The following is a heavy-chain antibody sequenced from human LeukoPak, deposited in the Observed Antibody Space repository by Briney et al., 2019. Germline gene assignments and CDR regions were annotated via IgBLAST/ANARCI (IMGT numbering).Heavy chain of an antibody. V-gene: IGHV4-59*01. CDR2: IYYSGST. Sequence: MSSETLSLTCTVSGGSISSYYWSWIRQPPGKGLEWIGYIYYSGSTNYNPSLKSRVTISVDTSKNQFSLKLSSVTAADTAVYYCARVSTIAAAGIDYWGQGTLVTVSS. J-gene: IGHJ4*02. CDR1: GGSISSYY. CDR3: ARVSTIAAAGIDY. D-gene: IGHD6-13*01.